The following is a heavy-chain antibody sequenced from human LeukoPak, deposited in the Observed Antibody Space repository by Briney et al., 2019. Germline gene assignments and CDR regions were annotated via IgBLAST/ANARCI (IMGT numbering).Heavy chain of an antibody. V-gene: IGHV3-20*04. CDR1: GFTFDDYG. CDR2: INWNGGST. Sequence: GGSLRLSCAASGFTFDDYGMSRVRQAPGKGLEWVSGINWNGGSTGYADSVKGRFTISRDNAKNSLYLQMNSLRAEDTALYYCAVTMVRGVICYFDYWGQGTLVTVSS. J-gene: IGHJ4*02. D-gene: IGHD3-10*01. CDR3: AVTMVRGVICYFDY.